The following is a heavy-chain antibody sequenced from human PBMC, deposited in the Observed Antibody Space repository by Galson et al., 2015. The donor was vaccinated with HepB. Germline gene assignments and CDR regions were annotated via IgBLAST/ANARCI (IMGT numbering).Heavy chain of an antibody. CDR1: GGTFSSYA. V-gene: IGHV1-69*13. Sequence: SVKVSCKASGGTFSSYAISWVRQAPGQGLEWMGGIIPIFGTANYAQKFQGRVTITADESTSTAYMELSSLRSEDTAVYYCARDPDSSGHQGAFDIWGQGTVVTVSS. J-gene: IGHJ3*02. CDR2: IIPIFGTA. CDR3: ARDPDSSGHQGAFDI. D-gene: IGHD3-22*01.